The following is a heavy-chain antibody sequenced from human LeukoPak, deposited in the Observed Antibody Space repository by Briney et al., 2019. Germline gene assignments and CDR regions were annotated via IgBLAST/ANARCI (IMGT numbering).Heavy chain of an antibody. J-gene: IGHJ2*01. CDR2: IIPIFGTA. Sequence: SVKVSCKASGGTFSSYAISWVRQAPGQGLECMGGIIPIFGTANYAQKFQGRVTITTDESTSTAYMELSSLRSEDTAVYYCARTRNSYGLWDWYFDLWGRGTLVTVSS. V-gene: IGHV1-69*05. D-gene: IGHD5-18*01. CDR3: ARTRNSYGLWDWYFDL. CDR1: GGTFSSYA.